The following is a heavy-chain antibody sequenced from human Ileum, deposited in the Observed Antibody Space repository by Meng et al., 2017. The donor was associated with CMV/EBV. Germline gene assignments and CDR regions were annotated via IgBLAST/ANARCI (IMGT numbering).Heavy chain of an antibody. J-gene: IGHJ4*02. Sequence: QVQRGQSGAEGKTPGASVKVSCKASGYTFTGYYMHWVRQAPGQGLEWMGWINPNSGGTNYAQKFQGRVTISTDTSTSTVYMDLSSLRSEDTAVYFCARRRGAYLKIKAFDSWGQGTLVTVSS. CDR1: GYTFTGYY. CDR3: ARRRGAYLKIKAFDS. V-gene: IGHV1-2*02. CDR2: INPNSGGT.